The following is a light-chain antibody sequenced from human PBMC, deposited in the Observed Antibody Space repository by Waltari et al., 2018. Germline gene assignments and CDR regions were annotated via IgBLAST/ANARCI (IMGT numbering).Light chain of an antibody. J-gene: IGKJ1*01. CDR1: QGIAAW. CDR2: QAS. V-gene: IGKV1-5*03. Sequence: DIQVTQSPSRLSASVGDTVTVTCRTSQGIAAWMAWYQQKPGEAPRLLIYQASNLQSGVPSRFSGSGSGSQFTLTITSLQPEDFATYYCQHYYSYPWIFGRGTRVEI. CDR3: QHYYSYPWI.